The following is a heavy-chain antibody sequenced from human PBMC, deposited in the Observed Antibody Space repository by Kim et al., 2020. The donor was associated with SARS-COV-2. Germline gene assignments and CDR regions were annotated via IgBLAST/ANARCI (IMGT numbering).Heavy chain of an antibody. CDR3: AKTKAPRGAIDY. CDR2: ISDSGGTT. CDR1: GFTFNNYA. J-gene: IGHJ4*02. Sequence: GGSLRLSCAASGFTFNNYAMRWVRQAPGKGLEWVSSISDSGGTTYYADSVKGRFTISRDNTKNTLFLQMNSQRAEDTAVYYCAKTKAPRGAIDYWGQGT. V-gene: IGHV3-23*01. D-gene: IGHD1-26*01.